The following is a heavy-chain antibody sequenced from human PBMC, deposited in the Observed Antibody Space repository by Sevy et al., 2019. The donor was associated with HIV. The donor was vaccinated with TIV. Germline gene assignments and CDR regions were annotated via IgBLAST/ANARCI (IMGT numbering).Heavy chain of an antibody. CDR1: GGPISTCTNF. CDR3: ARGRNTFFDD. D-gene: IGHD2-2*02. J-gene: IGHJ4*02. Sequence: SDTLSLTCIVSGGPISTCTNFWGWIRQPPGKGLEWIGSIYCGGSTYYNPSLKSRVAISVDTSKNQFSLKVNSVSAADTAVYYCARGRNTFFDDWGQGALVTVSS. V-gene: IGHV4-39*01. CDR2: IYCGGST.